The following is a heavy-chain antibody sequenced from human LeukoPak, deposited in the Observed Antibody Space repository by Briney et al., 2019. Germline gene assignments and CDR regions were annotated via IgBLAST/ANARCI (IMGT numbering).Heavy chain of an antibody. V-gene: IGHV1-46*01. CDR1: GYTFTSNY. D-gene: IGHD6-13*01. CDR2: ISPSGGST. Sequence: ASVKVSCKAFGYTFTSNYMHWVRQAPGQGPEWMGVISPSGGSTTYAQKFQGRVTMTRDMSTSTVYMELSSLRSEDTAVYFCARGDGEAAAGTENWFDPWGQGTLVTVSS. J-gene: IGHJ5*02. CDR3: ARGDGEAAAGTENWFDP.